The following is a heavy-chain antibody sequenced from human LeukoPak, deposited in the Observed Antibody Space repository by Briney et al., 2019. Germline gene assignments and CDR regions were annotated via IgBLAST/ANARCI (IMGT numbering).Heavy chain of an antibody. CDR3: ARRSSGYYYSFDY. CDR1: GFTFSSDS. J-gene: IGHJ4*02. Sequence: PGGSLRLSCAVSGFTFSSDSMNWVRQAPGKGLEWVSYIGSSGSNVYYAGSVKGRSTISRDNAKNSLYLQMNSLRAEDTAVYYCARRSSGYYYSFDYWGQGTLVTVSS. D-gene: IGHD3-22*01. CDR2: IGSSGSNV. V-gene: IGHV3-48*04.